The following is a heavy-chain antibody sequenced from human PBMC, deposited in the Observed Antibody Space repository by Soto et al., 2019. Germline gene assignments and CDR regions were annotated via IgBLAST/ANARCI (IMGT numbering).Heavy chain of an antibody. D-gene: IGHD1-26*01. J-gene: IGHJ4*02. V-gene: IGHV1-24*01. CDR1: GYTLTELS. CDR2: FDPEDGET. Sequence: ALVKVSCKVSGYTLTELSMHWVRQAPGKGLEWMGGFDPEDGETIYAQKFQGRVTMTEDTSTDTAYMELSSLRSEDTAVYYCATQATSPHDFDYWGQGTLVTVSS. CDR3: ATQATSPHDFDY.